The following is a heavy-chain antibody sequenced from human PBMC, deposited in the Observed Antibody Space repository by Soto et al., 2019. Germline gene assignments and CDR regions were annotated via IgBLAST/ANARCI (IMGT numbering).Heavy chain of an antibody. CDR3: ARGAVPAAIYVC. V-gene: IGHV4-59*08. CDR1: GGSIRSYY. Sequence: SETLALTCTVSGGSIRSYYWSWIRQPPGKGLEWIGYIYYSGSTNYNPSLKSRVTISVDTSKNQFSLKLSSVTAADTAVYYRARGAVPAAIYVCWGQGTLVTVSS. CDR2: IYYSGST. D-gene: IGHD2-2*01. J-gene: IGHJ4*02.